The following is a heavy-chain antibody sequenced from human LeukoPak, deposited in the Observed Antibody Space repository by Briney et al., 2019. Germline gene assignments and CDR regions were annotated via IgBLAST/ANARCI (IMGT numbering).Heavy chain of an antibody. CDR2: MNPNSGNT. CDR3: ARGRWEYYDSSGYYTDY. Sequence: EASVKVSCKASGYTSTSYDINWVRQATGQGLEWMGWMNPNSGNTGHAQKFQGRVTMTRNTSISTAYMELSSLRSEDTAVYYCARGRWEYYDSSGYYTDYWGQGTLVTVSS. CDR1: GYTSTSYD. V-gene: IGHV1-8*01. J-gene: IGHJ4*02. D-gene: IGHD3-22*01.